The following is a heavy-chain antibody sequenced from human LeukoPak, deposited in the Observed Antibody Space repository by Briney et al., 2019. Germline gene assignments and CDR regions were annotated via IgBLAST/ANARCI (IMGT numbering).Heavy chain of an antibody. J-gene: IGHJ5*02. V-gene: IGHV3-23*01. CDR1: GFTFSNYA. CDR3: AKNYIVGALS. Sequence: GGPLRLSCAASGFTFSNYAVSWVRQAPGKGLEWVSAISGRGDNTYYADSVRGRFTISRDNSKNTLYLQMNSLRAEDTAVYYCAKNYIVGALSWGQGTLVTVSS. CDR2: ISGRGDNT. D-gene: IGHD1-26*01.